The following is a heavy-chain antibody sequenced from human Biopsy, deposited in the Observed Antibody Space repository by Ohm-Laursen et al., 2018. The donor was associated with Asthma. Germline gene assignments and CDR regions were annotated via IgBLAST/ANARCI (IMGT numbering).Heavy chain of an antibody. Sequence: ASVKASCKVSGGTFSSNSINWVRQAPGQGLEWMGRIIPIFGPTNYAQKFQGRVTISADDSTSTAYMELSSLSSEDTALYYCARGPEYVRSSGALDYWGQGTLVTVSS. CDR3: ARGPEYVRSSGALDY. D-gene: IGHD2-2*01. V-gene: IGHV1-69*13. CDR2: IIPIFGPT. J-gene: IGHJ4*02. CDR1: GGTFSSNS.